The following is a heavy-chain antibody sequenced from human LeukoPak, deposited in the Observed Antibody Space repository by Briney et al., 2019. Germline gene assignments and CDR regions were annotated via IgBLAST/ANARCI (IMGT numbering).Heavy chain of an antibody. D-gene: IGHD1-1*01. CDR2: INPDNGKT. CDR1: GYNFNSYY. Sequence: ASVKVSCKASGYNFNSYYIHWVRQAPGQGLTWMGWINPDNGKTKYEPRFQGRVTMTWDTSINTAYVELTGLRSDDTAVYYCARNEPAVSVVDAFDVWGQGTVVTVSS. V-gene: IGHV1-2*02. J-gene: IGHJ3*01. CDR3: ARNEPAVSVVDAFDV.